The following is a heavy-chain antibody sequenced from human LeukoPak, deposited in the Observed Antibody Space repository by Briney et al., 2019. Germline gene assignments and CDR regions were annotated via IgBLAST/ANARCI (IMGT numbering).Heavy chain of an antibody. J-gene: IGHJ4*02. CDR1: GFTFSGYN. CDR2: IGSSGDYI. V-gene: IGHV3-21*04. D-gene: IGHD3-22*01. CDR3: AKGIQGAYYYDSSGYYFGY. Sequence: GGSLRLSCAVSGFTFSGYNMNWVRQAPGRGLEWVACIGSSGDYIHYADSVKGRFTISRDNSKNTLYLQMNSLRAEDTAVYYCAKGIQGAYYYDSSGYYFGYWGQGTLVTVSS.